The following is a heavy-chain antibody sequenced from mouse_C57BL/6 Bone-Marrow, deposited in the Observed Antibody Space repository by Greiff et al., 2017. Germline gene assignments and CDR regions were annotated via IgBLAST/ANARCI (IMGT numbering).Heavy chain of an antibody. D-gene: IGHD3-2*02. CDR1: GFNIKDDY. J-gene: IGHJ3*01. V-gene: IGHV1-69*01. Sequence: VQVVEPGAELVRPGASVKLSCTASGFNIKDDYMHWVKQRPEQGLEWIGEIDPSGSYTNYNQKFKGKSTLTVDKSSSTAYMQLSSLTSEDSAVYCCTRKSAQATSFDYWGQGTLVTVSA. CDR3: TRKSAQATSFDY. CDR2: IDPSGSYT.